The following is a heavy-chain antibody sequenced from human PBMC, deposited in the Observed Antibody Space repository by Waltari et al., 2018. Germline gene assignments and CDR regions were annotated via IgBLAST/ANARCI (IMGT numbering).Heavy chain of an antibody. CDR3: AREVLWFGGAFDI. J-gene: IGHJ3*02. CDR1: GGSFSGYY. CDR2: INHSGST. V-gene: IGHV4-34*01. Sequence: QVQLQQWGAGLLKPSETLSLTCAVYGGSFSGYYWSWIRQPPGKGLEWIGEINHSGSTNCNPSLKSRVTISVDTSKNQFSLKLSSVTAADTAVYYCAREVLWFGGAFDIWGQGTMVTVSS. D-gene: IGHD3-10*01.